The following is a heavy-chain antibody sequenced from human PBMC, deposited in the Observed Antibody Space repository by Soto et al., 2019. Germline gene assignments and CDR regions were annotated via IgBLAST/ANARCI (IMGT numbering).Heavy chain of an antibody. D-gene: IGHD2-8*01. CDR3: APRPPTQLVLHHVGFDC. J-gene: IGHJ5*01. Sequence: QITLKESGPTLVKPTQTLTLTCTFSGFSLSTSGVGVGWIRQPPERALEWLALIYWDDDKLYSPSLKSRLTITHDPPKTHVVLTNPNMVPLSTATYYCAPRPPTQLVLHHVGFDCWGQGTLVTVSS. V-gene: IGHV2-5*02. CDR2: IYWDDDK. CDR1: GFSLSTSGVG.